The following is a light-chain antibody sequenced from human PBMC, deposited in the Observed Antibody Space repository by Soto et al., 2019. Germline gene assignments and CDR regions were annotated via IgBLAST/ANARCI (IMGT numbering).Light chain of an antibody. CDR2: VAT. J-gene: IGKJ1*01. V-gene: IGKV1-39*01. CDR1: QDVSRY. CDR3: LQNYKTPWT. Sequence: DIQMTQSPSSLSASVGDRVTITCRASQDVSRYLNWYQQKPGQAPKLLIYVATSLQSGVPSRFSGAGFGTDFTLTFTSLQPEDFAVYYCLQNYKTPWTFGQGTKVDIK.